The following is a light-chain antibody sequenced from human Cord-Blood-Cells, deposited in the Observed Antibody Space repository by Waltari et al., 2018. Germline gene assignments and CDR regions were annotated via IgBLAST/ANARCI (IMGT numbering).Light chain of an antibody. Sequence: QSALTQPRSVSGSPGQSLTISCPGTSSSVGGYNYVSWYQQHPGKAPNLMIYDVSKRPSGVPDRFSGSKSGNTASLTISGLQAEDEADYYCCSYAGSYTYVFGTGTKVTVL. CDR1: SSSVGGYNY. J-gene: IGLJ1*01. V-gene: IGLV2-11*01. CDR2: DVS. CDR3: CSYAGSYTYV.